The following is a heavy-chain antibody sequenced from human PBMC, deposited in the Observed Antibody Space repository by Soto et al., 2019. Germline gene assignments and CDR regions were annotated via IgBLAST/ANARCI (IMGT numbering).Heavy chain of an antibody. Sequence: QVQLVQSGAEVKKPGSSVKVSCKASGGTSSSYTISWVRQAPGQGLEWMGRIIPILGIANYAQKFQGRVPITAEKSTSTAYMELSSLSSENTAVYYGAVGRTVPRGFQHWGQGSLVTVSS. V-gene: IGHV1-69*02. CDR2: IIPILGIA. D-gene: IGHD4-17*01. J-gene: IGHJ1*01. CDR1: GGTSSSYT. CDR3: AVGRTVPRGFQH.